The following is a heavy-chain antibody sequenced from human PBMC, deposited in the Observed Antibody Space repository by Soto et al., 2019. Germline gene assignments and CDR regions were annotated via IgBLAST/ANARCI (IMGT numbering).Heavy chain of an antibody. J-gene: IGHJ3*02. Sequence: SETLSLTCTVSGGSISSYYWRWIRQPPGKGLEWIGYIYYSGSTNYNPSLKSRVTISVDTSKNQFSLKLSSVTAADTAVYYCARVYGDYSAFDIWGQGTMVTVSS. CDR2: IYYSGST. D-gene: IGHD4-17*01. CDR3: ARVYGDYSAFDI. V-gene: IGHV4-59*01. CDR1: GGSISSYY.